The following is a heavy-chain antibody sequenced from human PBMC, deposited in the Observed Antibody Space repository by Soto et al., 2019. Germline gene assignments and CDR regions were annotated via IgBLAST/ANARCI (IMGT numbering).Heavy chain of an antibody. CDR3: AREGGESSDGLYYFDS. D-gene: IGHD3-16*01. V-gene: IGHV4-30-4*01. CDR2: IYYSGNT. J-gene: IGHJ4*02. CDR1: GGSTSSDNY. Sequence: PSETLSLTCTVSGGSTSSDNYWSWIRQPPGKGLEWIGHIYYSGNTDYNPSLKSRLAISIDTSKNQFSLKLSSVTAADTAVYFCAREGGESSDGLYYFDSWGQGSLVTVSA.